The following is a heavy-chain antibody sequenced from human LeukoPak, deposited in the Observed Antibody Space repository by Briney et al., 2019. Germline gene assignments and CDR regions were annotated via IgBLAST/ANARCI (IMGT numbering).Heavy chain of an antibody. J-gene: IGHJ4*02. CDR1: GGSISSYY. Sequence: PSQTLSLTCTVSGGSISSYYWSWIRQPAGKGLEWIGRIYTSGSTNYNPSLKSRVTMSVDTSKNQFSLKLSSVAAADTAVYYCARGDDCGGHFDYWGQGTLVTVSS. D-gene: IGHD4-23*01. V-gene: IGHV4-4*07. CDR2: IYTSGST. CDR3: ARGDDCGGHFDY.